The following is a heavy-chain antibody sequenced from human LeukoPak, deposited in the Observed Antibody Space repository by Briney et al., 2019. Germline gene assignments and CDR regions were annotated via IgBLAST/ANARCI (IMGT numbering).Heavy chain of an antibody. CDR1: GFTFSNYA. CDR3: ARVLLRGYTDY. Sequence: GGSLRLSCAASGFTFSNYAMSWVRQAPGKGLEWVSSISSSRHYIYYADSVKGRFTISRDNAKNSLYLQMNSLRAEDTAVYYCARVLLRGYTDYWGQGTLVTVSS. D-gene: IGHD3-10*01. J-gene: IGHJ4*02. V-gene: IGHV3-21*01. CDR2: ISSSRHYI.